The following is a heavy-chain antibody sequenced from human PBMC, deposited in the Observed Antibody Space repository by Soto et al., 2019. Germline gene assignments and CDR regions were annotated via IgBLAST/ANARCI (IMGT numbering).Heavy chain of an antibody. Sequence: PGESLKSSGKGCGYRFTSYWMGWVRQMPGKGLEWMGSIYSGECESRYRSSFQGEVTIAAEKSISTASLQWSSLKASDTAMYYCVRLSFEQPPYGMDAWGQGTTVPVS. V-gene: IGHV5-51*01. CDR1: GYRFTSYW. D-gene: IGHD3-10*01. CDR3: VRLSFEQPPYGMDA. J-gene: IGHJ6*02. CDR2: IYSGECES.